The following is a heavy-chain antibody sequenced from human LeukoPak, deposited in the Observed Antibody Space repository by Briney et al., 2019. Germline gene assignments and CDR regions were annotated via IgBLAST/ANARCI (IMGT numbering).Heavy chain of an antibody. CDR2: INHSGST. J-gene: IGHJ6*03. CDR3: ATRSFQQRLLLLYYYYMDV. CDR1: GGSFSGYY. D-gene: IGHD6-25*01. Sequence: SETLSLTCAVYGGSFSGYYWSWIRQPPGKGLEWIGEINHSGSTNYNPSLKSRVTISVDTSKNQFSLKLSSVTAADTAVYYCATRSFQQRLLLLYYYYMDVWGKGTTVTVSS. V-gene: IGHV4-34*01.